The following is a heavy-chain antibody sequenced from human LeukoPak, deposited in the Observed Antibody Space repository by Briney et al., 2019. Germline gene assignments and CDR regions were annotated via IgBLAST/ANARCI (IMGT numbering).Heavy chain of an antibody. J-gene: IGHJ4*02. Sequence: QSGGSLRLSCAASGFTFSSYAMHWVRQAPGKGLEWVAVISYDGSNKYYADSVKGRFTISRDNSKNTLYLQMNSLRAEDTAVYYCAKPRPYSSGWGYYYFDYWGQGTLVTVSS. CDR2: ISYDGSNK. CDR3: AKPRPYSSGWGYYYFDY. CDR1: GFTFSSYA. D-gene: IGHD6-19*01. V-gene: IGHV3-30-3*02.